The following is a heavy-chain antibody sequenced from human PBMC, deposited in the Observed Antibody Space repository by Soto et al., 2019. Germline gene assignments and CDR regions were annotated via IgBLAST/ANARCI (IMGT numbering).Heavy chain of an antibody. D-gene: IGHD1-7*01. CDR3: ARAPRGPYNWNYGAHGMDV. CDR1: GFTFSSYG. V-gene: IGHV3-33*01. CDR2: IWYDGSNK. Sequence: QVQLVESGGGVVQPGRSLRLSCAASGFTFSSYGMHWVHQAPGKGLEWVAVIWYDGSNKYYADSVKGRFTISRDNSKNTLYLQMNSLRAEDTAVYYCARAPRGPYNWNYGAHGMDVWGQGTTVTVSS. J-gene: IGHJ6*02.